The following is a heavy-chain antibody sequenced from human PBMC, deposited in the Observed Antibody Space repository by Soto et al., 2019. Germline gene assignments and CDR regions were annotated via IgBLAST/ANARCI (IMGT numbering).Heavy chain of an antibody. CDR1: GGSISSYY. CDR2: IYYSGST. Sequence: SETLSLTCTVSGGSISSYYWSWIRQPPGKGLEWIGYIYYSGSTNYNPSLKSRVTISVDTSKNQFSLKLSSVTAADTAVYYCARHFKKSRLLEQWGAFDICGQGTMVTVSS. J-gene: IGHJ3*02. CDR3: ARHFKKSRLLEQWGAFDI. V-gene: IGHV4-59*08. D-gene: IGHD3-22*01.